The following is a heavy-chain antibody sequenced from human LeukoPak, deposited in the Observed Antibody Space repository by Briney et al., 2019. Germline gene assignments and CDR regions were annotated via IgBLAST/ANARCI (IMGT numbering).Heavy chain of an antibody. CDR2: IRSKANRYAT. J-gene: IGHJ5*02. Sequence: PGGSLRLSCAASGFTFSGSAMHWVRQASGKGLERVGRIRSKANRYATAYAASVKGRFTISRDDSKNTAYLQMNSLKTEDTAVYYCTLGGYCSSTSCLGSNWFDPWGQGTLVTVSS. V-gene: IGHV3-73*01. CDR1: GFTFSGSA. CDR3: TLGGYCSSTSCLGSNWFDP. D-gene: IGHD2-2*01.